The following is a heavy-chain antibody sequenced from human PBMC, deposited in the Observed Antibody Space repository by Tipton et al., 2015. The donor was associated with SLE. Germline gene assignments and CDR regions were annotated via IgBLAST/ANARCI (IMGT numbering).Heavy chain of an antibody. J-gene: IGHJ5*02. CDR1: GGSISSHY. Sequence: TLSLTCTVSGGSISSHYWSWIRQPPGKGLEWIGYIYYSGSTNYNPSLKSRVTISVDTSKNQFSLKLSSVTAADTAVYYCARGDPFRVGGTDWFDPWGQGTLVTVSS. CDR2: IYYSGST. CDR3: ARGDPFRVGGTDWFDP. V-gene: IGHV4-59*11. D-gene: IGHD1-1*01.